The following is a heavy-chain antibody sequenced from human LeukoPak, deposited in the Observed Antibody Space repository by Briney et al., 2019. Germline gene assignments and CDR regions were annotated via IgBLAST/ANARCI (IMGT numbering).Heavy chain of an antibody. CDR3: ARGHSSSWLRGDY. V-gene: IGHV3-30-3*01. J-gene: IGHJ4*02. D-gene: IGHD6-13*01. Sequence: GTSLRLSCAASGFMLSSFPMHWVSQAPGKGLEGVALISYDGSNIYYADSVKGRFTISRDNSKNTLYLQMSSLRTEDTAVYYCARGHSSSWLRGDYWGQGTLVTVSS. CDR2: ISYDGSNI. CDR1: GFMLSSFP.